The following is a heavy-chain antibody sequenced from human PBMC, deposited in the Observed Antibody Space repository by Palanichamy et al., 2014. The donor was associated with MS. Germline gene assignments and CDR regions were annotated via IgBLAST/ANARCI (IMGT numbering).Heavy chain of an antibody. J-gene: IGHJ4*02. CDR1: NY. D-gene: IGHD3-22*01. V-gene: IGHV3-66*01. Sequence: NYMTWVRQAPGKGLEWVSFINYNGETYYAGSVKGRFTISRDNSKSTVYLDMNNLRTEDAAVYFCASGYYGSGGYCLDYWGQGTLVTVTS. CDR3: ASGYYGSGGYCLDY. CDR2: INYNGET.